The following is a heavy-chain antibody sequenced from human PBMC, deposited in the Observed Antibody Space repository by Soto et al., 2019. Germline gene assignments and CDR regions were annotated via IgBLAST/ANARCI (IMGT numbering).Heavy chain of an antibody. D-gene: IGHD6-13*01. CDR3: AKVAGGEGLAAADAFDI. CDR1: GFTFSSYA. V-gene: IGHV3-23*01. J-gene: IGHJ3*02. CDR2: ISGSGGST. Sequence: GGSLRLSCAASGFTFSSYAMSWVRQAPGKGLEWVSAISGSGGSTYYADSVKGRFTISRDNSKNTLYLQMNSLRAEDTAVYYCAKVAGGEGLAAADAFDIWGQGTMVTVSS.